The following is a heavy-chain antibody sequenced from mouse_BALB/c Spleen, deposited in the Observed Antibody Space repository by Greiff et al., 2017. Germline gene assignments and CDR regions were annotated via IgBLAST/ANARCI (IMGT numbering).Heavy chain of an antibody. V-gene: IGHV1-9*01. J-gene: IGHJ1*01. CDR3: ARRGNGNYWYFDV. D-gene: IGHD2-1*01. CDR1: GYTFSSYW. CDR2: ILPGSGST. Sequence: VQLQQSGAELMKPGASVKISCKATGYTFSSYWIEWVKQRPGHGLEWIGEILPGSGSTNYNEKFKGKATFTADTSSNTAYMQLSSLTSEDSAVYYCARRGNGNYWYFDVWGAGTTVTVSS.